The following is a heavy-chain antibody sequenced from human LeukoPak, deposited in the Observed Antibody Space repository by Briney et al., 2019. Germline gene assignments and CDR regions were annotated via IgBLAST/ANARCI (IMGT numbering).Heavy chain of an antibody. CDR2: MSPGSGYT. CDR1: GYTFTNYD. J-gene: IGHJ4*02. CDR3: ARGIEAGVDY. V-gene: IGHV1-8*02. D-gene: IGHD6-25*01. Sequence: ASGKVSCKTAGYTFTNYDINWARQATGQGLEWLGWMSPGSGYTGYAQKFQGRLTMTRDISITTAYVELSSLRSEDTAVYYCARGIEAGVDYWGQGTLVTVPS.